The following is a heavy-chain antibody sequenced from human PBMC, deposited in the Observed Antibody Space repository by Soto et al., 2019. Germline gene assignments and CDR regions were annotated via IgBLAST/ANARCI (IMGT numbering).Heavy chain of an antibody. CDR2: INANNGGA. V-gene: IGHV1-2*02. Sequence: GASVKVSCKASGYTFTDYHIHWVRQAPGQGLEFMGWINANNGGAGSAQQFQGRVTVTRDTSITTVYMELSNLRSDDTAVYYCAREGGSETLQPSYNWFDPWGQGTLVTSPQ. J-gene: IGHJ5*02. D-gene: IGHD6-25*01. CDR1: GYTFTDYH. CDR3: AREGGSETLQPSYNWFDP.